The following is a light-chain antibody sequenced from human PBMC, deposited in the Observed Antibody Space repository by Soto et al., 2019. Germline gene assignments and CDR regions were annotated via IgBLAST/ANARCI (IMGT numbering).Light chain of an antibody. J-gene: IGKJ1*01. CDR2: GAS. Sequence: DIQMTQSPSSLSASVGDRVTITCRASQGISNSLAWYQQKPGKVPELLIYGASTLPSGVPSRFSGTGSGTDFALTISSLQPEDVATYYCQNYNSAPRTFGQGTKVEIK. CDR3: QNYNSAPRT. V-gene: IGKV1-27*01. CDR1: QGISNS.